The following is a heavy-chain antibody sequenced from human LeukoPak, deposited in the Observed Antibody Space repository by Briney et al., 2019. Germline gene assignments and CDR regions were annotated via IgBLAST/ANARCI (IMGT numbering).Heavy chain of an antibody. CDR3: AREDSHAFDI. D-gene: IGHD2-15*01. Sequence: PGGSLRLSCAASGFTFSSYAMSWVRQAPGKGLEWVAVISYDGSKKYYADSVKGRFTISRDNSKNTLYLQMNSLRAEDTAVYYCAREDSHAFDIWGQGTMVTVSS. V-gene: IGHV3-30*03. CDR2: ISYDGSKK. J-gene: IGHJ3*02. CDR1: GFTFSSYA.